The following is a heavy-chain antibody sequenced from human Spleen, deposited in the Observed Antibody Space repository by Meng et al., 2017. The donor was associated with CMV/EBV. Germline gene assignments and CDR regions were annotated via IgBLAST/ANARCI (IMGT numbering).Heavy chain of an antibody. CDR3: ARVIVPAAIWAFDI. Sequence: SVKVSCKASGYTFTGYYLHWLRQAPGQGLEWMGKIIPIVGIATYAQRFQDRVTITADKSTSTAYMELSSLRFEDTAVYYCARVIVPAAIWAFDIWGQGTMVTVSS. CDR1: GYTFTGYY. V-gene: IGHV1-69*04. J-gene: IGHJ3*02. CDR2: IIPIVGIA. D-gene: IGHD2-2*01.